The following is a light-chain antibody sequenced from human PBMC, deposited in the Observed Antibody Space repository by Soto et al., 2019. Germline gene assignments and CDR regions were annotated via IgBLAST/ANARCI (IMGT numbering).Light chain of an antibody. V-gene: IGKV3-20*01. Sequence: EIVLTQSPAILSLSPGERATLSCRASQSISSDLAWYQHKPGQAPRLLISGASRRATGIPDRFSGSASGTDFTLTISRLEPEDFAVYFCQQYSDLPMTFGQGTRLEIK. CDR3: QQYSDLPMT. J-gene: IGKJ5*01. CDR2: GAS. CDR1: QSISSD.